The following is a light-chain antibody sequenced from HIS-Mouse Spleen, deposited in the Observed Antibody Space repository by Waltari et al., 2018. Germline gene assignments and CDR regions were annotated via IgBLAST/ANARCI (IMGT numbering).Light chain of an antibody. V-gene: IGLV2-23*01. Sequence: QSALTQPAPVSGSPGQSNTISCTGTSRDVGGYNLVSRYQQHPGKAPKLMIYEGSKRPSGVSNRFSGSKSGNTASLTISGLQAEDEADYYCCSYAGSSTWVFGGGTKLTVL. CDR2: EGS. J-gene: IGLJ3*02. CDR3: CSYAGSSTWV. CDR1: SRDVGGYNL.